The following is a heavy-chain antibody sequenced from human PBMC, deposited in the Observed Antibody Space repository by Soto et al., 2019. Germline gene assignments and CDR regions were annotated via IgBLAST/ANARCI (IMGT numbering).Heavy chain of an antibody. D-gene: IGHD3-3*01. Sequence: GGSLRLSWASSGFTFISYGMHWVRQATGKGLEWVAVISYDGSNKYYADSVKGRFTISRDNSKNTLYLQMNSLRAEDTAVYYCAKEKLRFLEWLIIFDIWGQGTMVTVSS. V-gene: IGHV3-30*18. CDR2: ISYDGSNK. J-gene: IGHJ3*02. CDR1: GFTFISYG. CDR3: AKEKLRFLEWLIIFDI.